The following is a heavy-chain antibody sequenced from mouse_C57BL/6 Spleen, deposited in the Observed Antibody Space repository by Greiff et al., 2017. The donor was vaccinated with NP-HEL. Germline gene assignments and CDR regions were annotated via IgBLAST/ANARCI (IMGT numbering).Heavy chain of an antibody. Sequence: VQLQQSGPELVKPGASVKISCKASGYSFTGYYMNWVKQSPEKSLEWIGEINPSTGGTTYNQKFKAKATLTVDKSSSTAYMQLKSLTSEDSAVYYCARDTDWYFDVWGTGTTVTVSS. V-gene: IGHV1-42*01. CDR3: ARDTDWYFDV. D-gene: IGHD1-1*01. CDR2: INPSTGGT. J-gene: IGHJ1*03. CDR1: GYSFTGYY.